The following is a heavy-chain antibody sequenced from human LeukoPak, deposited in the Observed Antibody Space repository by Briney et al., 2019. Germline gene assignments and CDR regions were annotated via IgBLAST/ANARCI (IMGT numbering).Heavy chain of an antibody. V-gene: IGHV1-2*02. Sequence: ASVKVSCKASGYTFTGYYMHWVRQAPGQGLEWMGWINPNSGGTNYAQKFQGRVTMTMETSIDTAYMELSRLRSDDTAVYYCARVAAAGVYYFDYWGQGTLVTVSS. D-gene: IGHD6-13*01. CDR1: GYTFTGYY. CDR2: INPNSGGT. J-gene: IGHJ4*02. CDR3: ARVAAAGVYYFDY.